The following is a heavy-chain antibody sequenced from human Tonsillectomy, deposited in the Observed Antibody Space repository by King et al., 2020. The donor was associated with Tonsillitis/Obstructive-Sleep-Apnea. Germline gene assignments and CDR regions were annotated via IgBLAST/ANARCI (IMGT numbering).Heavy chain of an antibody. CDR2: IYYSGST. CDR3: ARDCSSTSCYVE. J-gene: IGHJ4*02. V-gene: IGHV4-61*01. Sequence: VQLQESGPGLVKPSETLSLTCTVSGGSVSSGSYYWSWIRQPPGKGLEWIGYIYYSGSTNYNPPLKSRVTIYVDTSKNQFSLKLSSVTAADTAVYYCARDCSSTSCYVEWGQGTLVTVSS. CDR1: GGSVSSGSYY. D-gene: IGHD2-2*01.